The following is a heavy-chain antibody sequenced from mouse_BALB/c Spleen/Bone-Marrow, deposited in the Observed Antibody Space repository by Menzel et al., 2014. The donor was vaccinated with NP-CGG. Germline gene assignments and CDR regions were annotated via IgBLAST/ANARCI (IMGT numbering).Heavy chain of an antibody. Sequence: DVKLVESGPELVKPGASVKISCKASGYSFTDYFMNWVMQSHGKSLEWIGRINPYNGDTFYNQKFKGKATLTVDKSSNTAHMELRSLASEDSAVYYCARIYDYDRGAWFAYRGQGTLVTVSA. CDR2: INPYNGDT. V-gene: IGHV1-20*02. D-gene: IGHD2-4*01. CDR3: ARIYDYDRGAWFAY. J-gene: IGHJ3*01. CDR1: GYSFTDYF.